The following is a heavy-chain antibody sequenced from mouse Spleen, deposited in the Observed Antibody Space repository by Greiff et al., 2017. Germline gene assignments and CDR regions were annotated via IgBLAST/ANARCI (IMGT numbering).Heavy chain of an antibody. CDR3: ARSGGYDEGAWFAY. CDR1: GYAFSSSW. CDR2: IYPGDGDT. Sequence: QVQLKESGPELVKPGASVKISCKASGYAFSSSWMNWVKQRPGKGLEWIGRIYPGDGDTNYNGKFKGKATLTADKSSSTAYMQLSSLTSEDSAVYYCARSGGYDEGAWFAYWGQGTLVTVSA. V-gene: IGHV1-82*01. D-gene: IGHD2-2*01. J-gene: IGHJ3*01.